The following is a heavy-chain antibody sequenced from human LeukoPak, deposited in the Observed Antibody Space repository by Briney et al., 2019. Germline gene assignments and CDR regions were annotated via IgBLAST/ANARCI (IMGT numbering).Heavy chain of an antibody. CDR3: ASSYGSGRFDP. D-gene: IGHD3-10*01. Sequence: GGSLRLSCAASGFTFSSYGMHWVRQAPGKGLVWVSLINSAGSTTTYADSVKGRFTISRDNAKNTLYLQMNSLRAEDTAVYHCASSYGSGRFDPWGQGTLVTVSS. CDR2: INSAGSTT. J-gene: IGHJ5*02. CDR1: GFTFSSYG. V-gene: IGHV3-74*01.